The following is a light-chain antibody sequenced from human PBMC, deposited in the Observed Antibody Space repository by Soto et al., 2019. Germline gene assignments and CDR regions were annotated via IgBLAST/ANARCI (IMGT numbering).Light chain of an antibody. CDR2: QDN. CDR3: QVWDSTTAV. V-gene: IGLV3-1*01. CDR1: KLGDKF. J-gene: IGLJ1*01. Sequence: SYELTQPPSVSVSPGQTASITCSGDKLGDKFACWYQQKPGRSPVLVIYQDNRRPSGIPERFSGSNSGNTATLTISGTQAMDEADYYCQVWDSTTAVFGTGTKLTVL.